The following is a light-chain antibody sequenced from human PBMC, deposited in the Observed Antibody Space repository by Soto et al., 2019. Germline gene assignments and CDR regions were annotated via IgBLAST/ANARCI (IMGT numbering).Light chain of an antibody. CDR3: QQYYSPWT. Sequence: DIVMTQSPDSLAVSLGERATINCKSSQSVLYSSNNKNYLAWYQQKPGQPPKLLIYCASIRESEVPDRFSGSGSGTDFTLTISNLQAEDVAVYYCQQYYSPWTFGQGTKVEIK. V-gene: IGKV4-1*01. CDR1: QSVLYSSNNKNY. J-gene: IGKJ1*01. CDR2: CAS.